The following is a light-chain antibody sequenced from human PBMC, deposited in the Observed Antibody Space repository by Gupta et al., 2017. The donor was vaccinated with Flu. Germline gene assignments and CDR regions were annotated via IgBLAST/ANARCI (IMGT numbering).Light chain of an antibody. CDR1: QSVSSSY. J-gene: IGKJ2*02. Sequence: EIVLTQSPGTLSLSPGERATLSCRASQSVSSSYLAWYQQKTGQAPRLLIFGASSRATGIPDRFSGSGSGTDFTLTISRLEPEDFAVYYCQQYGSSPPCTFGQGTKVEIK. V-gene: IGKV3-20*01. CDR2: GAS. CDR3: QQYGSSPPCT.